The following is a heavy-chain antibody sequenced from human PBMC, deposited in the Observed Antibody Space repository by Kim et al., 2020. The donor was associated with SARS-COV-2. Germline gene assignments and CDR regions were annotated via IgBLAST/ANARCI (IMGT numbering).Heavy chain of an antibody. CDR3: ARDHSTTGTADAFDI. D-gene: IGHD1-1*01. Sequence: PYLKSRVTISVDTSKNQFSLKLSSVTAADTAVYYCARDHSTTGTADAFDIWGQGTMVTVSS. V-gene: IGHV4-59*01. J-gene: IGHJ3*02.